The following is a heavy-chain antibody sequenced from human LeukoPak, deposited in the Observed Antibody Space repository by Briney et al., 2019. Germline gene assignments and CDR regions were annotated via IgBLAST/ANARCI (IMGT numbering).Heavy chain of an antibody. D-gene: IGHD4-17*01. CDR3: ARDDGDYIDY. V-gene: IGHV4-59*01. CDR2: IYYSGST. Sequence: SETLSLTCTVSGGSISSYYWSWIRQPPGKGLEWIGYIYYSGSTNYSPSLKSRVTISVDTSKNQFSLKLSSVTAADTAVYYCARDDGDYIDYWGQGTLVTVSS. CDR1: GGSISSYY. J-gene: IGHJ4*02.